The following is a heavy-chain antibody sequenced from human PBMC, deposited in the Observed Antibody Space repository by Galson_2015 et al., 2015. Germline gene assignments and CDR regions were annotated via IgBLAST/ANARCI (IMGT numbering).Heavy chain of an antibody. CDR3: SRDGRNCGGGSCYSGYPTWHFDY. CDR2: IRSKAYGGTT. D-gene: IGHD2-15*01. Sequence: SLRLSCAASGFTFGDYAMSWFRQAPGKGLEWVGFIRSKAYGGTTEYAASVKGRFTISRDDSKSIADLQMNSLKSEDTAVYYCSRDGRNCGGGSCYSGYPTWHFDYWGQGTLVTVSS. V-gene: IGHV3-49*03. CDR1: GFTFGDYA. J-gene: IGHJ4*02.